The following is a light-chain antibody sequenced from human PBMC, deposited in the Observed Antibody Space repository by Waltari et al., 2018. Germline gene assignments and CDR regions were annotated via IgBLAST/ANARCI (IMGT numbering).Light chain of an antibody. CDR2: DTS. J-gene: IGKJ4*01. CDR1: QSVSYY. V-gene: IGKV3-11*01. Sequence: IVLTQSPATLSLSPGERATLSCRASQSVSYYLAWYQQRPGQAPRLLTYDTSHRATGIPDRFSGSGSEADFTLTISSLEPEDFAVYYCQQRRNWPLTFGGGTKVEIK. CDR3: QQRRNWPLT.